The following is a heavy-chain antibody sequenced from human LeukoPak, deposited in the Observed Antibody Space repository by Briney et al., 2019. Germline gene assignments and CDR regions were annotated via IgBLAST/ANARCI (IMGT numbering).Heavy chain of an antibody. D-gene: IGHD3-10*01. Sequence: SQTLSLTCTVSGGSISSGDYYWSWIRQPPGKGLEWIGYIYYSGSTYYNPSLKSRVTISVDTSKNQFSLKLSSVTAADTAVYYCARGEKGMVRRVIHWFDPWGQGTLVTVSS. CDR2: IYYSGST. J-gene: IGHJ5*02. CDR1: GGSISSGDYY. CDR3: ARGEKGMVRRVIHWFDP. V-gene: IGHV4-30-4*01.